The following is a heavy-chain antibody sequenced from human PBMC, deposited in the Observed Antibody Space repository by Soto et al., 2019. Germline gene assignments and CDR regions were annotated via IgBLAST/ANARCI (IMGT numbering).Heavy chain of an antibody. CDR3: ARGGKVWYSSSSRGLFDP. D-gene: IGHD6-6*01. V-gene: IGHV4-59*01. CDR2: IYYSGST. J-gene: IGHJ5*02. Sequence: PSETLSLTCTVSGGSISSYYWSWIRQPPGKGLEWIGYIYYSGSTNYNPSLKSRVTISVDTSNNQFSLKLSSVTAADTAVYYCARGGKVWYSSSSRGLFDPWGQGTLVTVSS. CDR1: GGSISSYY.